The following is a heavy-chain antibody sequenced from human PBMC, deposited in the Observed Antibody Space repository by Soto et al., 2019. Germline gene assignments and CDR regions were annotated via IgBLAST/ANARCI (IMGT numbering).Heavy chain of an antibody. Sequence: QVQLVQSGAEVKKPGSSVKVSCKASGGTFSSYAISWVRQAPGQGLEWMGGIIPIFGTANYAQKFQGRVTSTADESTSAAYVELSSLRSEDTAVYYCARHPVSGSYAYYYGMDVWGQGTTVTVSS. J-gene: IGHJ6*02. CDR3: ARHPVSGSYAYYYGMDV. CDR2: IIPIFGTA. D-gene: IGHD1-26*01. CDR1: GGTFSSYA. V-gene: IGHV1-69*12.